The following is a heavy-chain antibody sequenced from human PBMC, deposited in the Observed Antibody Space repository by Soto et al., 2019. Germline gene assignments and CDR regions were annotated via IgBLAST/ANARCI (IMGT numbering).Heavy chain of an antibody. J-gene: IGHJ4*02. CDR3: ATSSSWLRVNFDY. D-gene: IGHD6-13*01. Sequence: QVQLVQSGAEVKKPGASVKVSCKASGYTFTSYDINWVRQATGQGLEWMGWMNHNSGNTCYAQKFQGRVTITRNTSISTAYMELSSLRSEDTAVYYCATSSSWLRVNFDYWGQGTLVTVSS. V-gene: IGHV1-8*01. CDR1: GYTFTSYD. CDR2: MNHNSGNT.